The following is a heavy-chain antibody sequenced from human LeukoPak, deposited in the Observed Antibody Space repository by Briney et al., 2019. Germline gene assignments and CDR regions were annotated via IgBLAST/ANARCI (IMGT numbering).Heavy chain of an antibody. CDR1: GYTFTNYA. CDR3: AREEAVAEGQDGDYYYYMDV. D-gene: IGHD6-19*01. J-gene: IGHJ6*03. Sequence: ASVKVSCKASGYTFTNYAMNWVRQAPGQGLEWMGWINTNTGNPTYAQGFTGRFVFSLDTSVSTAYLQISSLKAEDAAVYYCAREEAVAEGQDGDYYYYMDVWGKGTTVTVSS. V-gene: IGHV7-4-1*02. CDR2: INTNTGNP.